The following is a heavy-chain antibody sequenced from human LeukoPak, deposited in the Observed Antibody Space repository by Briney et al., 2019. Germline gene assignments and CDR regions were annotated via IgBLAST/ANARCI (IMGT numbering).Heavy chain of an antibody. CDR2: LSGSGGST. J-gene: IGHJ4*02. D-gene: IGHD3-22*01. Sequence: GGSLRLSRAASGFTFSSYAMSWVRQAPGKGLEWVSALSGSGGSTYYADSVKGRFTTSRDNSKNTLYLQMNSLRAEDTAVYYCAKRPNYYDSSGYWVYWGQGTLVTVSS. CDR1: GFTFSSYA. CDR3: AKRPNYYDSSGYWVY. V-gene: IGHV3-23*01.